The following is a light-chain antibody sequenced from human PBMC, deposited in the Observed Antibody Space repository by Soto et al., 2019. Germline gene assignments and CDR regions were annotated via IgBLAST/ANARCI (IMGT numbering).Light chain of an antibody. CDR3: HERTNWRIT. V-gene: IGKV3-11*01. Sequence: ESVLTQSPATLALSPGERATLSCRASQDIGSLLAWTQQKPGQSPSLLIYDASNRAAGVPARFSGSGSGTDFTLTISSLEPEDFAIYYCHERTNWRITFGQGTRLDIK. CDR2: DAS. J-gene: IGKJ5*01. CDR1: QDIGSL.